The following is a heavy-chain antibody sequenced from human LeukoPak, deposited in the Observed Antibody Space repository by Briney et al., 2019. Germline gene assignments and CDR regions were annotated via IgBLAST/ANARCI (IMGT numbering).Heavy chain of an antibody. CDR3: ATFGWGVGFEY. CDR1: GGSFSGSSSDYY. Sequence: PSETLSLTCAVYGGSFSGSSSDYYWTCIRPTPGKWLEWIGEMSHSGSTNYNPSLKSRVTISVDTSKNQFSLKLNSLTAADTAVYYCATFGWGVGFEYWGQGTLATVSS. D-gene: IGHD3-9*01. V-gene: IGHV4-34*01. CDR2: MSHSGST. J-gene: IGHJ4*02.